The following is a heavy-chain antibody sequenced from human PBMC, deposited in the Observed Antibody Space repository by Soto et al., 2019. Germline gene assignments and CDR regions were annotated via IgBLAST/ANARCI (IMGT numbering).Heavy chain of an antibody. CDR2: MNPNSGNT. D-gene: IGHD2-15*01. CDR1: GYTFTSYD. V-gene: IGHV1-8*01. Sequence: ASVKVSCKASGYTFTSYDINWVRQATGQGLEWMGWMNPNSGNTGYAQKFQGRVTMTRNTSISTVYMELSSLRSEDTAVYYCARGFPLYSSLVWFDPWGQGTLVTVSS. J-gene: IGHJ5*02. CDR3: ARGFPLYSSLVWFDP.